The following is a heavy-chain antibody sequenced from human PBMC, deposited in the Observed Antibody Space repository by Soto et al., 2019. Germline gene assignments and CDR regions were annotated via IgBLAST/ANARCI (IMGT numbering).Heavy chain of an antibody. V-gene: IGHV4-59*01. Sequence: QVQLQESGPGLVKPSETLSLTCTVSGGSISSYYWSWIRQPPGKGLEWIGYIYYSGSTNYNPSLKSRVTISVDTSKNQFSLKLSSVTAADTAVYYCARSFMDSSGWYDFDYWGQGTLVTVSS. J-gene: IGHJ4*02. CDR3: ARSFMDSSGWYDFDY. D-gene: IGHD6-19*01. CDR2: IYYSGST. CDR1: GGSISSYY.